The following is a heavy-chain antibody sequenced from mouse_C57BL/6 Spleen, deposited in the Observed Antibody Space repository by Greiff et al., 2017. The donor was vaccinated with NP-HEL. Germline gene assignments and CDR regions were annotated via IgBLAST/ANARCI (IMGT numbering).Heavy chain of an antibody. CDR2: IYPRDGDT. Sequence: VQLQQSGAELVKPGASVKISCKASGYAFSSYWMNWVKQRPGKGLAWIGQIYPRDGDTNYNRKFKGKATLTADKSSSAAYMQLSSLTSEDSAVYFCARGDYGNYDYWGQGTTLTVSS. D-gene: IGHD2-1*01. J-gene: IGHJ2*01. CDR3: ARGDYGNYDY. V-gene: IGHV1-80*01. CDR1: GYAFSSYW.